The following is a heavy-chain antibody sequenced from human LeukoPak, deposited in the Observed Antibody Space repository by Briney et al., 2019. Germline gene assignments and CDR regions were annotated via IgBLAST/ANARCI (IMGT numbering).Heavy chain of an antibody. J-gene: IGHJ4*02. CDR2: INPNSGGT. CDR1: GYTFTGYY. Sequence: ASVKVSCKASGYTFTGYYMHWVRQAPGQGLEWMGWINPNSGGTNYAQSFQGRVTMTRDTSISTAYKELSRLRSDDTAVYYCARDKSWDYWGQGTLVTVSS. V-gene: IGHV1-2*02. CDR3: ARDKSWDY.